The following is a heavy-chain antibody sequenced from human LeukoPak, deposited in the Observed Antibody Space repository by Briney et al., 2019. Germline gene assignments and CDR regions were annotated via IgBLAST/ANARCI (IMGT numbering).Heavy chain of an antibody. CDR1: GFTVSSNY. CDR2: IYSGGST. CDR3: ARVGTTPPYYYGMDV. Sequence: GGSLRLSCAASGFTVSSNYMSWVRQTPGEGLEWVSVIYSGGSTYYADSVKGRFTISRHNSKNTLYLQMNSLRAEDTAVYYCARVGTTPPYYYGMDVWGQGTTVTVSS. D-gene: IGHD1-26*01. V-gene: IGHV3-53*04. J-gene: IGHJ6*02.